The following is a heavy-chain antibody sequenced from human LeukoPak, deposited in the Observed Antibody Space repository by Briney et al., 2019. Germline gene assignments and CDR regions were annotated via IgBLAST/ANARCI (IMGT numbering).Heavy chain of an antibody. Sequence: GGSLRLSCAASGFTFSTYASDWVREAPGMGLERVAVISYDGSNKYYADSVKGRFTISRDNSKNTLYLQMNSLRAEDTAVYYCANGYCTNGVCHPYYYYYMDVWGKGTTVTVSS. V-gene: IGHV3-30*04. CDR3: ANGYCTNGVCHPYYYYYMDV. D-gene: IGHD2-8*01. J-gene: IGHJ6*03. CDR1: GFTFSTYA. CDR2: ISYDGSNK.